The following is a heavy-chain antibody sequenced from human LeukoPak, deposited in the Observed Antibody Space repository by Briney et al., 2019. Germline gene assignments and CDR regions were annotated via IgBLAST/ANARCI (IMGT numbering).Heavy chain of an antibody. CDR2: ISYDGSNK. CDR1: GFTFSSYG. V-gene: IGHV3-30*03. J-gene: IGHJ4*02. Sequence: GGSLRLSCAASGFTFSSYGMHWVRQAPGKGLEWVAVISYDGSNKYYADSVKGRFTISRDNSKNTLYLQMNSLRAEDTAVYYCARDRVPPYDFWSGYYCDYWGQGTLVTVSS. CDR3: ARDRVPPYDFWSGYYCDY. D-gene: IGHD3-3*01.